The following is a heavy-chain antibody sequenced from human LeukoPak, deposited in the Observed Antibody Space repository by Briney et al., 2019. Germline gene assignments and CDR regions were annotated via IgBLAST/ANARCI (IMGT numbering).Heavy chain of an antibody. Sequence: GGSLRLSCAASGFTFSSYAMSWVRQAPGKGLEWVSAISGSGGSTYYADSVKGRFTISRDNSKNTLYLQMNSLRAEDTAVYYCVKDEDYYDSSGYSNWGQGTLVTVSS. D-gene: IGHD3-22*01. V-gene: IGHV3-23*01. J-gene: IGHJ4*02. CDR3: VKDEDYYDSSGYSN. CDR2: ISGSGGST. CDR1: GFTFSSYA.